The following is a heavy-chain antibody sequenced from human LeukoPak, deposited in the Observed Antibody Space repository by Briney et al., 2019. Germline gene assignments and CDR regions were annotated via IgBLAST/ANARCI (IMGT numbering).Heavy chain of an antibody. CDR3: VMYTWGDVPDI. CDR1: GFTFSSYS. Sequence: GGSLRLSCAASGFTFSSYSMNWVRQAPGKGLEWVSCISSSSSYIYYADSVKGRFTISRDNAKNTLYLQMNSLRAEDTAVYFCVMYTWGDVPDIWGQGTMVTVSS. J-gene: IGHJ3*02. V-gene: IGHV3-21*01. D-gene: IGHD1-20*01. CDR2: ISSSSSYI.